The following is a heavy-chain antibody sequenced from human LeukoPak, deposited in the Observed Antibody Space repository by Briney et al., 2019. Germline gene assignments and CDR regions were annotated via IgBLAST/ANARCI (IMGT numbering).Heavy chain of an antibody. CDR1: RFTFSDYY. CDR2: ISSSSSYT. CDR3: ARCMSPITMEGRDWFDP. J-gene: IGHJ5*02. D-gene: IGHD3-10*01. V-gene: IGHV3-11*06. Sequence: PGGSLRLSCAASRFTFSDYYMSWLCQAPGKGLEWVSYISSSSSYTNYADSVKGRFTISRDNAKNSLYLQMNSLRAEDTAVYYCARCMSPITMEGRDWFDPWGQGTLVTVSS.